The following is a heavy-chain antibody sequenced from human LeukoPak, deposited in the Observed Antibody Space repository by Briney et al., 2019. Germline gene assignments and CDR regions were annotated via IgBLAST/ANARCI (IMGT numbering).Heavy chain of an antibody. CDR2: ISSSSSTI. CDR1: RFTFSNYN. J-gene: IGHJ4*02. D-gene: IGHD2-15*01. Sequence: GGSLRLSCAASRFTFSNYNMNWVRQAPGKGLEWVSYISSSSSTIYYADSVKGRFTISRDNAKNSLYLQMNSLRAEDTAVYYCARLYCSGGSCYRRVLEYWGQGTLVTVSS. CDR3: ARLYCSGGSCYRRVLEY. V-gene: IGHV3-48*01.